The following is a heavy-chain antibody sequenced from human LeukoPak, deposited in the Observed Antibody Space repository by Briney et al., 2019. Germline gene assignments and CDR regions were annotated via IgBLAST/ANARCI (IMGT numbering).Heavy chain of an antibody. CDR1: GYTFTSSE. CDR3: ARAPSRSFDI. Sequence: GASVKVSCKASGYTFTSSEIHWVRQAPGQGLEWMGWLNPNSGNTGYAQKFQGRVTIIRESSTSTAYMEVTRLRSEDREVYYCARAPSRSFDIWGQGTMVTVSS. J-gene: IGHJ3*02. D-gene: IGHD3-16*02. CDR2: LNPNSGNT. V-gene: IGHV1-8*03.